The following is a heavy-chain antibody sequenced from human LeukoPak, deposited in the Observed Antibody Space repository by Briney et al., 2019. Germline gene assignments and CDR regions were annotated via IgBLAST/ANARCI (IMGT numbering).Heavy chain of an antibody. V-gene: IGHV3-66*01. CDR1: GFTVSSSY. CDR3: ARGAISSWYED. Sequence: GGSLRLSCEGSGFTVSSSYMSWVRQAPGKVLEWVSVLYSGGSIVYADSVKGRFTISRDISKNMLYLQMNSLRADDTAAYYCARGAISSWYEDWGQGTLVTVSS. J-gene: IGHJ4*02. CDR2: LYSGGSI. D-gene: IGHD6-13*01.